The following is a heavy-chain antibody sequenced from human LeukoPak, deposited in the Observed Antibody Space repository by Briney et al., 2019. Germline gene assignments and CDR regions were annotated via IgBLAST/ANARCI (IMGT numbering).Heavy chain of an antibody. CDR2: INPNDGDT. V-gene: IGHV1-2*02. CDR3: ARANFLYCSSSTCLFDY. CDR1: GYTFTDYY. D-gene: IGHD2-2*01. Sequence: ASVKVSCKASGYTFTDYYMHWVRQAPGQGFEWMGWINPNDGDTNYAQKFQGRVTMTRDTSISAAHMEVSRLRSDDTAVYYCARANFLYCSSSTCLFDYWGQGTLVTVSS. J-gene: IGHJ4*02.